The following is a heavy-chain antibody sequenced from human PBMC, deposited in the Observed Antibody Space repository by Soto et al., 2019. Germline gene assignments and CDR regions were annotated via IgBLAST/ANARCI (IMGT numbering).Heavy chain of an antibody. Sequence: SETLSLTCTVSGGSISSSSYYWGWIRQPPGKGLEWIGSIYYSGSTYYNPSLKSRVTISVDTSKNQFSLKLSSVTAADTAVYYCAAFWVDTAMVDYWGQGTLVTVSS. CDR1: GGSISSSSYY. J-gene: IGHJ4*02. D-gene: IGHD5-18*01. CDR3: AAFWVDTAMVDY. CDR2: IYYSGST. V-gene: IGHV4-39*01.